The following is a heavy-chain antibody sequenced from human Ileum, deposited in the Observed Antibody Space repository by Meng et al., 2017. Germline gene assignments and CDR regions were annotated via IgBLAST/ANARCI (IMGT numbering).Heavy chain of an antibody. V-gene: IGHV4-31*03. CDR1: GDSISSGNYY. Sequence: QVQLQESGPGLVKPSQTLSLTCTVSGDSISSGNYYWSWIRQHPGKGLEWIGYIYYSGTTYYNPSLKSRVTISVDTSKSQFSLNLSSVTAADTAVYYCARGGTAYFDYWGQGTLVTVSS. CDR3: ARGGTAYFDY. D-gene: IGHD1-1*01. J-gene: IGHJ4*02. CDR2: IYYSGTT.